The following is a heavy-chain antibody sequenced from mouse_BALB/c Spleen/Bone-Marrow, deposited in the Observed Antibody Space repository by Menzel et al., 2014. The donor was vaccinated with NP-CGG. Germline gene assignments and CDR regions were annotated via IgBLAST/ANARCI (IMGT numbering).Heavy chain of an antibody. CDR1: GFTFSSFG. Sequence: EVQRVESGGGLVQPGGSRKLSCAASGFTFSSFGMHWVRQAPEKGLEWVAYISSGSSTIYYADTVMGRFTISRDNPKNTLFLQMTSLRSEDTVMYYCARSGSSSGYFDYWGQGTTLTVSS. V-gene: IGHV5-17*02. D-gene: IGHD1-1*01. J-gene: IGHJ2*01. CDR2: ISSGSSTI. CDR3: ARSGSSSGYFDY.